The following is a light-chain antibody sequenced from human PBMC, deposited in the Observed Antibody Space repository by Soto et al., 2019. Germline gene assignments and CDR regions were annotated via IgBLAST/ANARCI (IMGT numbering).Light chain of an antibody. Sequence: DIQMTQSPSSVSASVGDRVTITCRARQGSSSYLAWYQQKPWEAPKLLIYGASSLQSGVTSRFSGSGSGTDFTLTISSLQPEDLGIYYCQQANSFPPTFGGGTKVEIK. CDR3: QQANSFPPT. CDR1: QGSSSY. CDR2: GAS. J-gene: IGKJ4*01. V-gene: IGKV1-12*01.